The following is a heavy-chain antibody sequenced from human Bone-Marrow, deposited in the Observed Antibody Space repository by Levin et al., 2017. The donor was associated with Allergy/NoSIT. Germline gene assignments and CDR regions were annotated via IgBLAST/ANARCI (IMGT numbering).Heavy chain of an antibody. Sequence: GESLKISCAASGFTFSDYYMSWIRQAPGKGLQWVSYISSRGINIYSADSVKGRFTISRDNAKNSLFLQMNSLRAEDTAVYYCARDRVSSTCYDRLYYYYHGMDVWGQGTTVTV. D-gene: IGHD6-13*01. J-gene: IGHJ6*02. CDR3: ARDRVSSTCYDRLYYYYHGMDV. CDR2: ISSRGINI. CDR1: GFTFSDYY. V-gene: IGHV3-11*01.